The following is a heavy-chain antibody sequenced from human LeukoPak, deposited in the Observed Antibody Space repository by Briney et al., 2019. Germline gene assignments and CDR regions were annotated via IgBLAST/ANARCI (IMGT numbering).Heavy chain of an antibody. CDR3: ARDYGSYSRSGYSYGYQYNWFDP. D-gene: IGHD5-18*01. J-gene: IGHJ5*02. CDR1: GYSISSGYY. V-gene: IGHV4-38-2*02. CDR2: IYHSGST. Sequence: PSETLSLTCTVSGYSISSGYYWGWIRQPPGKGLEWIGSIYHSGSTYYNPSLKSRVTISVDTSKNQFSLKLSSVTAADTAVYYCARDYGSYSRSGYSYGYQYNWFDPWGQGTLVTVSS.